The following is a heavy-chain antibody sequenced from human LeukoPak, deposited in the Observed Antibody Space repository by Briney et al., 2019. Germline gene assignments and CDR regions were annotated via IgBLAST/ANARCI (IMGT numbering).Heavy chain of an antibody. J-gene: IGHJ2*01. CDR1: GFTFSSYA. D-gene: IGHD5-12*01. Sequence: TGGSLRLSCAASGFTFSSYAMTWVRQPPGKGLEWVSAISASGGTTYHADSVKGRFTISRDNSKNTLYLQMKSLRAEDTAVYYCAKGGPHLASNWYYDLWGRGALVTVSS. V-gene: IGHV3-23*01. CDR3: AKGGPHLASNWYYDL. CDR2: ISASGGTT.